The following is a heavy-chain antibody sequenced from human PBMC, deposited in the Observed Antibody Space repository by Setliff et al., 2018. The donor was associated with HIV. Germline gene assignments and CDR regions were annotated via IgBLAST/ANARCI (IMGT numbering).Heavy chain of an antibody. CDR3: AKEVGGSYALGSKVLDS. D-gene: IGHD3-16*01. V-gene: IGHV1-69*10. Sequence: SVKVSCKASGDTFSRSTYTWVRRAPGQGLDWMGGIIPVLGITNYAQKFQGRVILTADESTSTLYMELTSLTFEDTAVYYCAKEVGGSYALGSKVLDSWGQGTLVTSPQ. J-gene: IGHJ4*02. CDR2: IIPVLGIT. CDR1: GDTFSRST.